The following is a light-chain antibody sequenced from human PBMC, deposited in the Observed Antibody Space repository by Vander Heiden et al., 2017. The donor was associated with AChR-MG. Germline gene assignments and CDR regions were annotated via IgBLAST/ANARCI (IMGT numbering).Light chain of an antibody. CDR2: KTS. V-gene: IGKV1-5*03. CDR3: QHYPT. CDR1: QSFSSW. J-gene: IGKJ1*01. Sequence: DIQMTQSPSTLCASVGDRVSITCRASQSFSSWLAWNQQKPGKAPKLLIYKTSSLESGVQSRFSGSGSGTEFTLTISSLQPDDFATYYCQHYPTFGQGTKVEMK.